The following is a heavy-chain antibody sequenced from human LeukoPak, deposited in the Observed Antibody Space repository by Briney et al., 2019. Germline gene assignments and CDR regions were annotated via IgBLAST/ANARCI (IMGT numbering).Heavy chain of an antibody. J-gene: IGHJ4*02. CDR1: GYTFTGYY. Sequence: ASVKVSCKASGYTFTGYYMHWVRQAPGQGLEWMGWINPNSGGTNYAQKFQGRVTMTRDTSISTAYMELNGLRSDDTAVYYCARYSGSYYSHFDYWGQGTLVTVSS. D-gene: IGHD1-26*01. CDR3: ARYSGSYYSHFDY. V-gene: IGHV1-2*02. CDR2: INPNSGGT.